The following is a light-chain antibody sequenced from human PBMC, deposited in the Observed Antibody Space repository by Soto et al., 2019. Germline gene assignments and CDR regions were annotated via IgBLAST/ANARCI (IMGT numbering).Light chain of an antibody. CDR2: EVN. V-gene: IGLV2-18*01. CDR1: RSDIGSYNR. J-gene: IGLJ1*01. CDR3: RLYTSISTYV. Sequence: SVLTQPHSVSGSPGQSVTIYCTGIRSDIGSYNRFSLYQHSPGPGPKLMIYEVNNPPSGVPDRVSGSTSGNTAFLTYAGRQGEDGADYYCRLYTSISTYVFRTGSKVTVL.